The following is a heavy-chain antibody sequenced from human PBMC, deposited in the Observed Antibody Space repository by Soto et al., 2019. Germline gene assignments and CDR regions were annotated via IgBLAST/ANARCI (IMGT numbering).Heavy chain of an antibody. Sequence: PGGSLRLSCAASGFTFSNAWMNWVRQAPGKGLEWVGRIKSKTDGGTTDYAVPVKGRFTISRDDSKNTLYLQMNSLKTEDTAVYYCTTEGVNLGYCSSTSCDDAFDIWGQGTMVTVSS. CDR3: TTEGVNLGYCSSTSCDDAFDI. J-gene: IGHJ3*02. CDR1: GFTFSNAW. V-gene: IGHV3-15*07. D-gene: IGHD2-2*01. CDR2: IKSKTDGGTT.